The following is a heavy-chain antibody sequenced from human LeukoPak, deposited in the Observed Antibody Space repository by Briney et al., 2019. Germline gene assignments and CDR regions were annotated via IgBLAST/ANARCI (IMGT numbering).Heavy chain of an antibody. CDR1: GFTFSSYS. D-gene: IGHD5-18*01. J-gene: IGHJ4*02. V-gene: IGHV3-21*01. CDR2: ISSSSSYI. Sequence: GGSLRLSCAASGFTFSSYSMNWVRQAPGQGLQWVSFISSSSSYIYYADSVKGRFTISRDNAKNSLYLQMNSLRAEDTAVYYCARARYSYGTVDYWGQGTLVTVSS. CDR3: ARARYSYGTVDY.